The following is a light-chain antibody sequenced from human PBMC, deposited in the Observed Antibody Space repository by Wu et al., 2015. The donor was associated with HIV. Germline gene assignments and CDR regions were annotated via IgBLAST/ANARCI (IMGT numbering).Light chain of an antibody. Sequence: DIQMTQSPSSLSASVGETVAIPCRASQNIAHYLNWYQLKPGKAPKLLIYGVSSLQSGVPSRFSGSGSGTDFTLTITSLQPEDFATYYCQQTYSIPLTFGGGTKVGIK. CDR2: GVS. V-gene: IGKV1-39*01. CDR1: QNIAHY. J-gene: IGKJ4*01. CDR3: QQTYSIPLT.